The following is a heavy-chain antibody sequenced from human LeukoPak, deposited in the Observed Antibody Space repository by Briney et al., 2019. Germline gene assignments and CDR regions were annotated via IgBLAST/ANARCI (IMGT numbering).Heavy chain of an antibody. Sequence: AASVKVSCKASGGTFSSYAISWVRQASGQGLEWMGRIIPIFGTANYAQKFQGRVTITTDESTSTAYMELSSLRSEDTAVYYCARDGYDSSGYYSGYYYYYMDVWGKGTTVTVSS. V-gene: IGHV1-69*05. J-gene: IGHJ6*03. D-gene: IGHD3-22*01. CDR1: GGTFSSYA. CDR3: ARDGYDSSGYYSGYYYYYMDV. CDR2: IIPIFGTA.